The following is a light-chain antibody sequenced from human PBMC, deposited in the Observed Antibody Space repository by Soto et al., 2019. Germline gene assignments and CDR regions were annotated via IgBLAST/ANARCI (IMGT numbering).Light chain of an antibody. CDR1: QSVSSY. J-gene: IGKJ1*01. CDR3: QQRSNFWT. V-gene: IGKV3-11*01. CDR2: DAS. Sequence: EIVLTQSPATLSLSPGERSTLSCRASQSVSSYLAWYQQKPGQAPRLLIYDASNRATGIPVRFSGSGSGTDFTLTISSLEPEDFAVYYCQQRSNFWTFGQGTTVDIK.